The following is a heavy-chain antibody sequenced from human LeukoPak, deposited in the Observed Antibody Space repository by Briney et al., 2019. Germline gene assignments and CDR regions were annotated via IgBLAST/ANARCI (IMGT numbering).Heavy chain of an antibody. D-gene: IGHD6-6*01. CDR1: GFTFSDYY. V-gene: IGHV3-11*01. CDR3: AREGDPWRLVLDY. CDR2: ISSSGSTI. Sequence: GGSLRLSCAASGFTFSDYYMSWIRQAPGKGLEWVSYISSSGSTIYYADSVKGRFTISRDNAKNSLYLQMNSLRAEDTVVYYCAREGDPWRLVLDYWGQGTLVTVSS. J-gene: IGHJ4*02.